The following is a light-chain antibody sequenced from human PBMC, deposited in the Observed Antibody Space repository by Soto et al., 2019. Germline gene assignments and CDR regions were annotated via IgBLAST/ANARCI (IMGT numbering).Light chain of an antibody. CDR1: ISHVGAYNY. CDR3: SSYAGSNNYV. CDR2: EVS. J-gene: IGLJ1*01. V-gene: IGLV2-8*01. Sequence: ALAQPASACGTPGQPFTISCTGTISHVGAYNYVSWYQQHPGKAPKLMIYEVSKRPSGVPDRFSGSKSGNTASLTVSGLQAEDEADYYCSSYAGSNNYVFGTGTKVTVL.